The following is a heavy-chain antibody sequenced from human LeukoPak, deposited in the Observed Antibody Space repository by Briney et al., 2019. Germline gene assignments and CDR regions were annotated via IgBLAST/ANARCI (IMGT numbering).Heavy chain of an antibody. J-gene: IGHJ5*02. CDR3: ARQTTVVTEEFDP. CDR1: GGSFSGYY. V-gene: IGHV4-39*01. Sequence: PSETLSLTCAVYGGSFSGYYWGWIRQPPGKGLEWVGSIYYSGSTYYNPSLKSRVTISVDTSKNQFSLKLSSVTAADTAVYYCARQTTVVTEEFDPWGQGTLVTVSS. D-gene: IGHD4-23*01. CDR2: IYYSGST.